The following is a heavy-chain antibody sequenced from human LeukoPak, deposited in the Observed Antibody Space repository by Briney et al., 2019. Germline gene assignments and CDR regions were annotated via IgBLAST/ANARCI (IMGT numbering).Heavy chain of an antibody. J-gene: IGHJ5*02. CDR3: AKSDPFLRFGELLAPFDP. CDR2: IIASGGST. CDR1: GSTSIIYA. Sequence: GRSLRLSCPASGSTSIIYAMSCDRPAAGKWLDWVSSIIASGGSTYYADSVKGRFTIYRDNSKNTLYLQMNSLRAEDTAVYYCAKSDPFLRFGELLAPFDPWGQGTLVTVSS. D-gene: IGHD3-10*01. V-gene: IGHV3-23*01.